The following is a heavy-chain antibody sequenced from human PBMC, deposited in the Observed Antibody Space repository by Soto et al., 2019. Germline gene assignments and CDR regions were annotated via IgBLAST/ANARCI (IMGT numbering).Heavy chain of an antibody. D-gene: IGHD6-6*01. CDR1: GGSFSDYY. CDR2: INHSGSA. Sequence: PSETLSLTCAVSGGSFSDYYWSWIRQPPGKGLEWIEKINHSGSAKYNPSLKTRVTISMDTSKNQPSLRLSSVTAPDPAVFYRAGREFSSSSFYYYYYAMDVWGQGTTVTVSS. J-gene: IGHJ6*02. CDR3: AGREFSSSSFYYYYYAMDV. V-gene: IGHV4-34*01.